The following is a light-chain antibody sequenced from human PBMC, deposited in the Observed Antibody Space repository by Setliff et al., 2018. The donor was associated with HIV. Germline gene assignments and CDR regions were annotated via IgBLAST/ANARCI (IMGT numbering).Light chain of an antibody. CDR2: EVS. Sequence: QSALAQPASVSGSPGQSITISCTGTSSDVGGYNYVSWYQQHPGKAPKLMIYEVSNRPSGVSNRFYGSKSGNTASLTISGLQAEDEADYYCSSYTSSSTPYVFGTGTKGTVL. V-gene: IGLV2-14*01. CDR1: SSDVGGYNY. J-gene: IGLJ1*01. CDR3: SSYTSSSTPYV.